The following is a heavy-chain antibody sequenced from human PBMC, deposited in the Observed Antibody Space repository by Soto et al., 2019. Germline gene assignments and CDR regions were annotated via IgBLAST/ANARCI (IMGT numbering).Heavy chain of an antibody. J-gene: IGHJ4*02. Sequence: GGSLRLSCAASGFTFTRYSMNWVRQAPGKGLEWVSSISSTTNYIYYGDSMKGRFTISRDNAKNSLYLQMNSLRAEDTAVYYCATSGGGWLQPPVWGQGTLVTVSS. CDR3: ATSGGGWLQPPV. V-gene: IGHV3-21*04. CDR2: ISSTTNYI. D-gene: IGHD5-12*01. CDR1: GFTFTRYS.